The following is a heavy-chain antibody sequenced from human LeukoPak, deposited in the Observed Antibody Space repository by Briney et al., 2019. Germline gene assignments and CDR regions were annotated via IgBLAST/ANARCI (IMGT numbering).Heavy chain of an antibody. J-gene: IGHJ6*02. D-gene: IGHD2-2*01. CDR1: GYTFTNYG. Sequence: ASVEVSCKASGYTFTNYGINWVRQAPGQGLEWMGWISTYNGDTNYAQKLQGRVTMTTDTSTSTAYMELRSLRSDDTAVYYCARVGGCSSTSCYPHIVFYYYGMDVWGQGTTVTVSS. V-gene: IGHV1-18*01. CDR2: ISTYNGDT. CDR3: ARVGGCSSTSCYPHIVFYYYGMDV.